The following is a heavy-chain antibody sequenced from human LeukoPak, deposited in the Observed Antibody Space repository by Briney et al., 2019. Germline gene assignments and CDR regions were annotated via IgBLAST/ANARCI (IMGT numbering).Heavy chain of an antibody. Sequence: ASVKVSCKASGYTFTSYYMHWVRQAPGQGLEWMGIINPSGGSTSYAQKFQGRVTMTRDTSTSTVYMELSSLRSEDTAVYYCARDSHYDFWSGYYEDYWGQGTLSPSPQ. CDR3: ARDSHYDFWSGYYEDY. CDR2: INPSGGST. CDR1: GYTFTSYY. V-gene: IGHV1-46*03. D-gene: IGHD3-3*01. J-gene: IGHJ4*02.